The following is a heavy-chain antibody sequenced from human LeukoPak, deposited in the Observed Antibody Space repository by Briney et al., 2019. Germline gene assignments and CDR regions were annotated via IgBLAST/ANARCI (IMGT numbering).Heavy chain of an antibody. V-gene: IGHV3-7*01. CDR2: IKQDGSEE. Sequence: GGSLRLSCVASGFTFSDSWMSWVRQAPEKGPEWVANIKQDGSEEHYVDSVKGRFTVSRDNARNSLFLQMNSLRVEDTAVYYCATYKNWVAGDVWGQGTTVSVSS. D-gene: IGHD7-27*01. CDR1: GFTFSDSW. J-gene: IGHJ6*02. CDR3: ATYKNWVAGDV.